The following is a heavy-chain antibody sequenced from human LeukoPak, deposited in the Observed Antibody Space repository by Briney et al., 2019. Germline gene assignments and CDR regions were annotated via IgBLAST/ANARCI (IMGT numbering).Heavy chain of an antibody. CDR1: GYTFTSYD. J-gene: IGHJ4*02. CDR2: IIPIFGTA. Sequence: SVKVSCKASGYTFTSYDINWVRQATGQGLEWMGGIIPIFGTANYAQKFQGRVTITADESTSTAYMELSSLRSEDTAVYYCARIVGATTWGYYFDYWGQGTLVTVSS. CDR3: ARIVGATTWGYYFDY. V-gene: IGHV1-69*13. D-gene: IGHD1-26*01.